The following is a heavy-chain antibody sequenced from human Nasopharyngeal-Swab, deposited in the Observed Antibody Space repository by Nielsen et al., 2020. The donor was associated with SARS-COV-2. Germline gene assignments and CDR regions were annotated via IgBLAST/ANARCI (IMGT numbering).Heavy chain of an antibody. J-gene: IGHJ4*02. V-gene: IGHV1-69*05. CDR2: IIPIFGTA. Sequence: WVRQAPGQGLEWMGGIIPIFGTANYAQKLQGRVTMTTDTSTSTAYMELRSLRSDDTAVYYCARDTAAYYYGSGSYYIPPNYWGQGTLVTVSS. D-gene: IGHD3-10*01. CDR3: ARDTAAYYYGSGSYYIPPNY.